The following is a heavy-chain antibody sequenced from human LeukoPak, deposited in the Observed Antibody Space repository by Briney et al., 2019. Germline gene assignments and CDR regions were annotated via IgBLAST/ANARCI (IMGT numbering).Heavy chain of an antibody. D-gene: IGHD4-17*01. Sequence: QPGGSLRLSCAASGFTFSSCAMSWVRQAPGKGLEWVSGISGSGVSTYYADSVKGRFTISRDNSKNTLYLQMSSLRAEDTAEYYCAKIPQTTSVGYFDYWGQGNLVTVSS. CDR2: ISGSGVST. CDR3: AKIPQTTSVGYFDY. CDR1: GFTFSSCA. V-gene: IGHV3-23*01. J-gene: IGHJ4*02.